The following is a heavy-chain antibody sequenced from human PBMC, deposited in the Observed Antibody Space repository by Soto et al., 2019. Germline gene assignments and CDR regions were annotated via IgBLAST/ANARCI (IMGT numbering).Heavy chain of an antibody. J-gene: IGHJ4*02. CDR2: ISNGGNTI. V-gene: IGHV3-11*01. D-gene: IGHD2-15*01. CDR3: ARARDFVVV. Sequence: QVQLVESGGGLVKPGGSLRLSCAASGFTFNDYYMTWIRQAPGKGLEWVSYISNGGNTISYADSVKGRFTISRDNANNSLYLQMNSLRAEDTAVHYCARARDFVVVWGQGTLVTVSS. CDR1: GFTFNDYY.